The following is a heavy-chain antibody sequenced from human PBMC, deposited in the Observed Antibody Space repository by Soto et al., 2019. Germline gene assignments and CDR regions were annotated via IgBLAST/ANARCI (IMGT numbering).Heavy chain of an antibody. J-gene: IGHJ6*02. CDR2: ISSSSSTI. CDR1: GFIFNNYD. V-gene: IGHV3-48*02. CDR3: ARGVCSVGSCQGAWTMDV. D-gene: IGHD2-15*01. Sequence: EVQLVESGGGLVQPGGSLRLSCEASGFIFNNYDMNWVRQAPGKGLEWVSYISSSSSTIYNADSVKGRFTISRDNAKNSLYLQMNSLRDEDMAVYSCARGVCSVGSCQGAWTMDVWGQGTTVTVSS.